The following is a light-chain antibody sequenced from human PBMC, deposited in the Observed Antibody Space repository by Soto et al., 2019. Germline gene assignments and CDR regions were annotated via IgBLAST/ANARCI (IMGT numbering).Light chain of an antibody. CDR1: ASNIGRDP. Sequence: SVLTQPPSASGAPGQRVTISCSGSASNIGRDPVNWYQQVPGTAPKLPIYENNHRPSGVPDRFSGSKSGTSASLVISGLQSEDEAEYFCAGWDGSLKGFVFGTGTKVTVL. CDR2: ENN. CDR3: AGWDGSLKGFV. V-gene: IGLV1-44*01. J-gene: IGLJ1*01.